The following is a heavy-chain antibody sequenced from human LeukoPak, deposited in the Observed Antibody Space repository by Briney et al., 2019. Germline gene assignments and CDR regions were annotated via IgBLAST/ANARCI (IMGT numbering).Heavy chain of an antibody. CDR1: GFTFSSYS. J-gene: IGHJ3*02. V-gene: IGHV3-21*01. Sequence: PGGSLRLSCAASGFTFSSYSMNWVRQAPGKGLEWVSSISSSSSYIYYADSVKGRFTISRDNAKNSLYLQMNSLRAEDTAVYYCARVGDSSGYSFGAFDIWGQGTMVTVSS. CDR2: ISSSSSYI. D-gene: IGHD3-22*01. CDR3: ARVGDSSGYSFGAFDI.